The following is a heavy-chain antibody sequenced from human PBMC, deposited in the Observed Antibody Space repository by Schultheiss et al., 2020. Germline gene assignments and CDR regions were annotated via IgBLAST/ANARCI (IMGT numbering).Heavy chain of an antibody. J-gene: IGHJ4*02. CDR2: ISSSSSYI. CDR3: AKGELLN. CDR1: GFTFSSYS. D-gene: IGHD1-26*01. Sequence: GGSLRLSCAASGFTFSSYSMNWVRQAPGKGLEWVSSISSSSSYIYYADSVKGRFTISRDNSRSTLYLQMNTLRAEDTAVYYCAKGELLNWGQGTLVTVSS. V-gene: IGHV3-21*04.